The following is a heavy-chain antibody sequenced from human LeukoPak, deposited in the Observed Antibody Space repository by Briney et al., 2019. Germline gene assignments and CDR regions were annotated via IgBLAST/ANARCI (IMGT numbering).Heavy chain of an antibody. CDR3: AKDRAVVVVAATFDY. V-gene: IGHV3-23*01. Sequence: PGGSLRLSCAASGFTFSSYAMSWVRQAPGKALEWVSAISGSGGSTYYADSVKGRFTIPRDNSKHTLYLQMNSLRAEDTAVYYCAKDRAVVVVAATFDYWGQGTLATVSS. CDR2: ISGSGGST. D-gene: IGHD2-15*01. CDR1: GFTFSSYA. J-gene: IGHJ4*02.